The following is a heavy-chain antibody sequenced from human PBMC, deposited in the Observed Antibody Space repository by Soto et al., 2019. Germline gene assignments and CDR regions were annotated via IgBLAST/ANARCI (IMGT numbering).Heavy chain of an antibody. CDR1: GFTFSSYA. V-gene: IGHV3-23*01. D-gene: IGHD2-2*01. CDR3: ANDRRHCSSTSWYLSVFDY. J-gene: IGHJ4*02. Sequence: GGSLRLSCAASGFTFSSYAMSWVRQAPWKWLEWVSSISGSGGSTYYADSVKGRFTISRDNSKNTLYLQMNSLRSEDTAVYYCANDRRHCSSTSWYLSVFDYWGQVTLVSVSS. CDR2: ISGSGGST.